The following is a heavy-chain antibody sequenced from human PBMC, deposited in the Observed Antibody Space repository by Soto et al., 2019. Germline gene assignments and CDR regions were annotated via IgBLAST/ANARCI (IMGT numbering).Heavy chain of an antibody. CDR1: GGTFSSYA. J-gene: IGHJ5*02. V-gene: IGHV1-69*01. CDR2: IIPIFGTA. CDR3: ARGMPGITIFGVVKGWFDP. Sequence: QVQLMQSGAEVKKPGSSVKVSCKASGGTFSSYAISWVRQAPGQGLEWMGGIIPIFGTANYAQKFQGRVTITADESTSTDYMELSSLRSEDTAVYYCARGMPGITIFGVVKGWFDPWGQGTLVTVSS. D-gene: IGHD3-3*01.